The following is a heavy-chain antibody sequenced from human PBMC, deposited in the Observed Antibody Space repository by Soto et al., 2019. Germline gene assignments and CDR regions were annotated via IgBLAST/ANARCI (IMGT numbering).Heavy chain of an antibody. Sequence: GGSLRLSCSASGFSFGDYDMGRFRQAPGKGLEWVGFIRRKSDGEATQYAASVKGRFTISRDDSKSIAYLQMSSLKIEDTAVYYCVRVTVEFDYWGQGTLVTVSS. D-gene: IGHD3-10*01. CDR1: GFSFGDYD. V-gene: IGHV3-49*03. CDR2: IRRKSDGEAT. J-gene: IGHJ4*02. CDR3: VRVTVEFDY.